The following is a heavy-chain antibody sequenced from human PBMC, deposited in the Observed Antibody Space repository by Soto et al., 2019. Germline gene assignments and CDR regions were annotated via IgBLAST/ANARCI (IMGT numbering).Heavy chain of an antibody. CDR2: VSYDGSNK. J-gene: IGHJ4*02. D-gene: IGHD3-10*01. CDR1: GFTFSSYA. V-gene: IGHV3-30-3*01. Sequence: QVQLVESGGGVVQPGRSLRLSCAASGFTFSSYAMHWVRQAPGKGLEWVAVVSYDGSNKYYADSVKGRFTISRDNSKNTLYLQMNSLRAEDTAVYYCARWFQFSNFDYWGQGTLVTVSS. CDR3: ARWFQFSNFDY.